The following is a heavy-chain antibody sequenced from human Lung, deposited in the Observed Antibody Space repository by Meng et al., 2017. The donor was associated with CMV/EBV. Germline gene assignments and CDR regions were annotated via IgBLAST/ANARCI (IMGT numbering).Heavy chain of an antibody. CDR2: INPSGGST. CDR3: ARDLITIAAADNYYYYGMDV. D-gene: IGHD6-13*01. J-gene: IGHJ6*01. CDR1: GYTFTSYY. Sequence: ASXXVSXKASGYTFTSYYMHWVRQAPGQGLEWMGIINPSGGSTSYAQKFQGRVTMTRDTSTSTVYMELSSLRSEDTAVYYCARDLITIAAADNYYYYGMDVWXQETTVTVSS. V-gene: IGHV1-46*01.